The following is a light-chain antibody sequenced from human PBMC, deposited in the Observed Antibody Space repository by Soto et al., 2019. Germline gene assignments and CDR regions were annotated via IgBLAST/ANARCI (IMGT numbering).Light chain of an antibody. J-gene: IGLJ1*01. CDR3: CSYASGGTYV. Sequence: QSALTQPASVSGSPGQSITISCTGTSSDIGSYNLVSWYQQHPGKAPKLMIYEGSKRPAGVSDRPSGSRSGNTASLTISGLQAEDEADYYCCSYASGGTYVFGTGTKVTVL. V-gene: IGLV2-23*01. CDR1: SSDIGSYNL. CDR2: EGS.